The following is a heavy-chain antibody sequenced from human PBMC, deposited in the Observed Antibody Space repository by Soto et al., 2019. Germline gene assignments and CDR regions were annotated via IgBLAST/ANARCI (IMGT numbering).Heavy chain of an antibody. CDR3: AKNGQPPYYYYGMDV. CDR2: ISGYNGDT. D-gene: IGHD2-8*01. V-gene: IGHV1-18*01. J-gene: IGHJ6*02. Sequence: QGQLVQSGPEVKKPGASVKVSCKASGYTFSRYGISWVRQAPGQGLEWMGWISGYNGDTKDAQTVQGRVTMTIYPSTYTAYRELRSSTSDDTAIYYCAKNGQPPYYYYGMDVWGQGTTVTVSS. CDR1: GYTFSRYG.